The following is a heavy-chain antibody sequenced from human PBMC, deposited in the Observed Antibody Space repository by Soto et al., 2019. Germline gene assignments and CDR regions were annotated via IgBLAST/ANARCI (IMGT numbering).Heavy chain of an antibody. CDR3: AITNIVVVPAARDYYYSGMDV. Sequence: ASVKVYCKASGYTFASYAISWMRQAPGQGLEWMGWISAYNGNTNYAQKLQGRVTITADKSTSTAYMELRSLRSEDTAVYYCAITNIVVVPAARDYYYSGMDVWGQGTTVTVSS. D-gene: IGHD2-2*01. V-gene: IGHV1-18*01. CDR2: ISAYNGNT. CDR1: GYTFASYA. J-gene: IGHJ6*02.